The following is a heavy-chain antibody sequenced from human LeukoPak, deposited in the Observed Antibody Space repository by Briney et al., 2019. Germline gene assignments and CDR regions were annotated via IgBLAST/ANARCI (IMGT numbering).Heavy chain of an antibody. Sequence: GASVKVSCKVSGHTLTELSMHWVRQAPGKGLEWVGGFDPETGETIYAQKFQGRVTMTEDTSTDTAYMELSSLRSEDTGVYYCATICSYAGCGELFFFDCWGQGTLVTVSS. CDR1: GHTLTELS. CDR3: ATICSYAGCGELFFFDC. D-gene: IGHD2-21*01. V-gene: IGHV1-24*01. J-gene: IGHJ4*02. CDR2: FDPETGET.